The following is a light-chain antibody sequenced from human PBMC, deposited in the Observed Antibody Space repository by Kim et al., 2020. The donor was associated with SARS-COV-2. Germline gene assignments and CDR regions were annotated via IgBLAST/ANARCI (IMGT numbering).Light chain of an antibody. CDR2: GAS. Sequence: GKRANGRGRARQSRSNEGWYQKKPGQDHRLIIDGASTRATGGPARFSGSGYGKEFNLTVSSLQSEDFAVYYCQQYNKWPTFGGGTKVDIK. CDR3: QQYNKWPT. V-gene: IGKV3-15*01. CDR1: QSRSN. J-gene: IGKJ4*01.